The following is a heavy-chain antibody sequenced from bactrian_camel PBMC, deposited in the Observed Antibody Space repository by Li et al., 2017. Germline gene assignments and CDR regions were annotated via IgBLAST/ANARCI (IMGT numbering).Heavy chain of an antibody. V-gene: IGHV3S6*01. Sequence: HVQLVESGGGLVQPGGSLRLSCTASGFTFSSYYMNWVRQAPGKGLEWVSGIYSDGSNTYYADSVRGRFTISRDNAYNTLYLQMNSLKPEDTAMYYCAACSAHYSGGYPKREDFGYWGRGTQVTVS. CDR3: AACSAHYSGGYPKREDFGY. D-gene: IGHD2*01. CDR1: GFTFSSYY. J-gene: IGHJ6*01. CDR2: IYSDGSNT.